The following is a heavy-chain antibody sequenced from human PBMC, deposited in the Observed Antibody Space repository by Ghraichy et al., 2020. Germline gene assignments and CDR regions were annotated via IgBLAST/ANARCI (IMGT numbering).Heavy chain of an antibody. Sequence: GGSLRLSCAASGFTFSNAWMSWVRQAPGKGLEWVGRIKSKTDGGTTDYATPVKGRFTISRDDSKNTLYLQMNSLKTEDTAVYYCTRGSWLYYYYGMDVWGQGTPVTVS. CDR2: IKSKTDGGTT. J-gene: IGHJ6*02. V-gene: IGHV3-15*01. D-gene: IGHD6-13*01. CDR3: TRGSWLYYYYGMDV. CDR1: GFTFSNAW.